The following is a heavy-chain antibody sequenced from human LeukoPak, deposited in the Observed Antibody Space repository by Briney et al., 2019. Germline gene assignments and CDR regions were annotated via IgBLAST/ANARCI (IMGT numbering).Heavy chain of an antibody. V-gene: IGHV1-2*02. D-gene: IGHD3-10*01. Sequence: ASVTVSYKASGYTFTVYYMHWVRQAPGQGLEWMGWINPNSGGTNYPQKFQGTVTMSRDTSISTAYMELSRLRSDDTAVYYCAREGSGNNRGYAFDIWGQGTMVTVSS. CDR3: AREGSGNNRGYAFDI. J-gene: IGHJ3*02. CDR2: INPNSGGT. CDR1: GYTFTVYY.